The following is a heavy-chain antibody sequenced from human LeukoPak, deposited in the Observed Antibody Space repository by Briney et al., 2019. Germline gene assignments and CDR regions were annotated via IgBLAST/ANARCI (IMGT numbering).Heavy chain of an antibody. CDR3: ARGSRYSSGWYYFDY. CDR1: GGSISSYY. Sequence: SETLSLTCTVSGGSISSYYWSWIRQPPGKGLEWIGYIYYSGSTNYNPSLKSRVTISVDRSKDQFSLKLSSVTAADTAVYYCARGSRYSSGWYYFDYWGQGTLVTVSS. CDR2: IYYSGST. D-gene: IGHD6-19*01. J-gene: IGHJ4*02. V-gene: IGHV4-59*12.